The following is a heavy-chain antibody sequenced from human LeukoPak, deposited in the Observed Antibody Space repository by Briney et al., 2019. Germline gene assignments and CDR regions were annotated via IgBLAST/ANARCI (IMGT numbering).Heavy chain of an antibody. Sequence: ASVKVSCKASGYSFSSYDINWVGQATGQGLEWMGWMNPNSGNTGYAQEFQGRVSMTRNTSINTAYMELSSLRSEDTALYFCTRAGERPIRYFDCWGQGTLVTVSS. CDR2: MNPNSGNT. V-gene: IGHV1-8*01. D-gene: IGHD3-9*01. J-gene: IGHJ4*02. CDR3: TRAGERPIRYFDC. CDR1: GYSFSSYD.